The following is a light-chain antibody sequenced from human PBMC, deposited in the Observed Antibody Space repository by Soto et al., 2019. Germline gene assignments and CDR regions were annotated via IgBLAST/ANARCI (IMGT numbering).Light chain of an antibody. V-gene: IGKV1-5*03. CDR2: KAS. CDR1: ESMSNC. J-gene: IGKJ1*01. Sequence: DIQMTQSPSTLSASVGDRVTLTCRASESMSNCLAWYQQKPGKAPKVLIYKASTLKSGVPSRFSGSGSGTEFTLTISSLQPDDFTTYYCQHYNSYSEAFGQGTKVDIK. CDR3: QHYNSYSEA.